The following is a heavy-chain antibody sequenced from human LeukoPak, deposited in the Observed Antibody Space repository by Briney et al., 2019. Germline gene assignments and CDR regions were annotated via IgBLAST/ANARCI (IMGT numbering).Heavy chain of an antibody. D-gene: IGHD3-16*02. Sequence: PGGSLRLSCAVSGLKFDDHGMSWVRQVPGKGLEWVSGLDWIGASTTYADSVKGRFTISRDNARNSLYLQMNSLKVEDTAFYFWATGYYRTFDYWGQGTLVTVSS. CDR1: GLKFDDHG. V-gene: IGHV3-20*04. J-gene: IGHJ4*02. CDR3: ATGYYRTFDY. CDR2: LDWIGAST.